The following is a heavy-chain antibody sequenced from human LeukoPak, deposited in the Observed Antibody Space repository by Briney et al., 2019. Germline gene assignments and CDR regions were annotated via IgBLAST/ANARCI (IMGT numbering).Heavy chain of an antibody. V-gene: IGHV4-38-2*01. CDR2: IFQRGYS. J-gene: IGHJ5*02. D-gene: IGHD1-1*01. Sequence: SETLSLTCADSGYSISSGYYWGWILQPPGKGLQWIGSIFQRGYSYYNPSLKSRVTISVDTSRNQFSLKLSSVTAADTAVYYCAGDKETTGNGRPNWFDPWGQGTLVTVSS. CDR1: GYSISSGYY. CDR3: AGDKETTGNGRPNWFDP.